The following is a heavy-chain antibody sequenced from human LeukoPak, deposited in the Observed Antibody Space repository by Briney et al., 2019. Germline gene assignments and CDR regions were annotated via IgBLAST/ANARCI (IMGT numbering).Heavy chain of an antibody. CDR3: TTVISHMERWLQGLKLYTRDY. CDR1: GLSFSAHW. D-gene: IGHD5-24*01. J-gene: IGHJ4*02. CDR2: IKSKTDGGTT. V-gene: IGHV3-15*01. Sequence: GGSLRLSCAASGLSFSAHWMTWVRQAPGKGLEWVGRIKSKTDGGTTDYAAPVKGRFTISRDDSKNTLYLQMNSLKTEDTAVYYCTTVISHMERWLQGLKLYTRDYWGQGTLVTVSS.